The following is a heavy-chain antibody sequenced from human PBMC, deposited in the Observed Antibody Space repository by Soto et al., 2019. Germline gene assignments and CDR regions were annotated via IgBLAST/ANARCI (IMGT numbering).Heavy chain of an antibody. CDR1: GFTFSSYA. CDR2: ISGSGGST. Sequence: GGSLRLSCAASGFTFSSYAMSWVRQAPGKGLEWVSAISGSGGSTYYADSVKGRFTISRDNSKNTLYLQMNSLRAEDTAVYYCAKATRGSTYYYDSSGYYGDYYYYYGMDVWAKGPRSPSP. V-gene: IGHV3-23*01. J-gene: IGHJ6*02. D-gene: IGHD3-22*01. CDR3: AKATRGSTYYYDSSGYYGDYYYYYGMDV.